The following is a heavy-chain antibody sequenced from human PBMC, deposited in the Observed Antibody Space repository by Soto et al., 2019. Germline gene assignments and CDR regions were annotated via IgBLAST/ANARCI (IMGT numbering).Heavy chain of an antibody. J-gene: IGHJ5*02. Sequence: QITLKESGPTLVKPTQTLTLTCTFSGFSLSTSGVGVGWIRQPPGKALEWLALIYWDDDKRYSPSLKSRLTITKXXSXNXXVLTMTNMDPVDTATYYCAHGGEWLAPYQQNWFDPWGQGTLVTVSS. CDR2: IYWDDDK. CDR1: GFSLSTSGVG. CDR3: AHGGEWLAPYQQNWFDP. V-gene: IGHV2-5*02. D-gene: IGHD6-19*01.